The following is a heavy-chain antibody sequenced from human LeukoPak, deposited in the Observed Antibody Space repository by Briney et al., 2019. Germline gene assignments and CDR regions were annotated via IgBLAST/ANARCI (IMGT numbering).Heavy chain of an antibody. D-gene: IGHD4-23*01. J-gene: IGHJ4*02. V-gene: IGHV3-30*04. CDR1: GFTFSSYA. CDR2: ISYDGSNK. CDR3: AREDGGNYFDY. Sequence: GGSLRLSCAASGFTFSSYAMHWVRQAPGKGLEWVAVISYDGSNKYYADSVKGRFTISRDNSKNTLYLQMNSLRAEDTAVYYCAREDGGNYFDYWGQGTLVTVSS.